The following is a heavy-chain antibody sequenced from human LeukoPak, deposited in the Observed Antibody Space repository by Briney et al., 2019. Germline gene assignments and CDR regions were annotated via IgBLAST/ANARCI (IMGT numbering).Heavy chain of an antibody. D-gene: IGHD5-18*01. CDR1: GFTFSSYS. CDR3: ARLRGYSYGYADY. V-gene: IGHV3-48*04. J-gene: IGHJ4*02. Sequence: PGGSLRLSCAASGFTFSSYSLNWVRQAPGKGLEWVSYISSSSNTIDYADSVKGRFTISRDNAKNSLYLQMDSLRAEDTAVYYCARLRGYSYGYADYWGQGTLVSVSS. CDR2: ISSSSNTI.